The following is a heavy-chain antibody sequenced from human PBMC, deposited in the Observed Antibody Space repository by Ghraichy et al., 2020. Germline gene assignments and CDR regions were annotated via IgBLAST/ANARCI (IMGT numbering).Heavy chain of an antibody. J-gene: IGHJ3*02. D-gene: IGHD3-22*01. Sequence: ASVKVSCKASGYTFTGYYMHWVRQAPGQGLEWMGWINPNSGGTNYAQKFQGRVTMTRDTSISTAYMELSRLRSDDTAVYYCARDIGLYITMIVVVIPHAFDIWGQGTMVTVSS. CDR1: GYTFTGYY. V-gene: IGHV1-2*02. CDR2: INPNSGGT. CDR3: ARDIGLYITMIVVVIPHAFDI.